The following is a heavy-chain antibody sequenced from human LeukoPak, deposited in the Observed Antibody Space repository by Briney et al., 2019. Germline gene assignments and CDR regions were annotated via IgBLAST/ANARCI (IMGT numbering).Heavy chain of an antibody. D-gene: IGHD2-2*02. CDR2: IRHDGSNK. V-gene: IGHV3-30*02. Sequence: GGSLRLSCAASGFTFSSYGMHWVRQAPGKGLEWVAFIRHDGSNKYYADSVKGRFTISRDNSKNTLYLQMNSLRAEDTAVYYCAKSKYCSSTSCYRAEYFQHWGQGTLVTVSS. J-gene: IGHJ1*01. CDR3: AKSKYCSSTSCYRAEYFQH. CDR1: GFTFSSYG.